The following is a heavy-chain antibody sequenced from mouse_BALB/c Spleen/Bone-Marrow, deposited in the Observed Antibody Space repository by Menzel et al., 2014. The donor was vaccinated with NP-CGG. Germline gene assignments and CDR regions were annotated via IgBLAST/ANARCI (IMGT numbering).Heavy chain of an antibody. V-gene: IGHV1-69*02. CDR3: ARWLLRYYAMDD. Sequence: VHLVESGAELVKPGASVKLSCKASGYTFISYWTHWVKQRPGQGLEWIGEIDPSDSYTNYNQKFKGKATLTVDKSSSTAYMQLSSLTSEDSAVYFCARWLLRYYAMDDWGQGTSVTVSS. J-gene: IGHJ4*01. CDR1: GYTFISYW. D-gene: IGHD2-3*01. CDR2: IDPSDSYT.